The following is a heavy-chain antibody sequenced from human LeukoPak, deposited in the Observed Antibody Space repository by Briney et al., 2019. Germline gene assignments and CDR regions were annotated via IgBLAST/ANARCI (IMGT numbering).Heavy chain of an antibody. D-gene: IGHD3-3*01. CDR1: GYTFTGYY. V-gene: IGHV1-2*02. CDR2: INPNSGGT. CDR3: ARSLTIFGVVIPPGY. Sequence: ASVKVSCKASGYTFTGYYMHWVRQAPGQGLEWMGWINPNSGGTNYAQKFQGRVTMTRDTSISTAYMELSRLGSDDTAVYYCARSLTIFGVVIPPGYWGQGTLVTVSS. J-gene: IGHJ4*02.